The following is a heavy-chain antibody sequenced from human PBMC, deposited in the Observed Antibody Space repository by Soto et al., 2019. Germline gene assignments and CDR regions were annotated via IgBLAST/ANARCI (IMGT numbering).Heavy chain of an antibody. J-gene: IGHJ1*01. V-gene: IGHV3-30-3*01. D-gene: IGHD3-22*01. Sequence: QVQLVESGGGVVQPERSLRLSCAASGFTFSSYAMHWVRQAPGKGLEWVAVISYDGSNKYYADSVKGRFTISRDNSKNTLYLQMNSLRAEDTAVYYCARGGLVITPGEYFQHWGQGTLVTVSS. CDR1: GFTFSSYA. CDR2: ISYDGSNK. CDR3: ARGGLVITPGEYFQH.